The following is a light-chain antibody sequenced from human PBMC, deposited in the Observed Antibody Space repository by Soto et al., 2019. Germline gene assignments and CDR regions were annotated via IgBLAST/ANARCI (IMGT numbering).Light chain of an antibody. J-gene: IGLJ3*02. CDR1: SSDLGSYSL. V-gene: IGLV2-23*03. Sequence: QSALTQPASVSGSPGQSITISCTGSSSDLGSYSLVSWYQRHPGKAPKLIIYEGTKRPSGVSGRFSASRSGNTASLTISGLQAEDEGDYYCCSYPGSSTLYILFGGGTQLTVL. CDR3: CSYPGSSTLYIL. CDR2: EGT.